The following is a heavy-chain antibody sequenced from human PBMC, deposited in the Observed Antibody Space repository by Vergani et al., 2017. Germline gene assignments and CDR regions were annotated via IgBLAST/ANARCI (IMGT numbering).Heavy chain of an antibody. J-gene: IGHJ4*02. CDR1: GGTFSSYT. CDR3: ARRDCGGGSCYLGFDY. D-gene: IGHD2-15*01. V-gene: IGHV1-69*02. CDR2: IIPIVGIA. Sequence: QVQLVQSGAEVKKPGSSVKVSCKASGGTFSSYTISWVRQAPGQGLEWMGRIIPIVGIANYAQRFQGRVTITADKSTSTAYMVLSSLGSEETAVYYCARRDCGGGSCYLGFDYWGQGTLVTVSS.